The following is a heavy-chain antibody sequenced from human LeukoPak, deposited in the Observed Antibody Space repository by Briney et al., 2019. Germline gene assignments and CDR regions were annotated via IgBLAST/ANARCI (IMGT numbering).Heavy chain of an antibody. CDR3: ARDLGAYTYGYDY. Sequence: GASVKVSCKASGYTFTSYAMNWVRQAPGQGLEWMGWMNPNSGARTSAQKFQGRVTMTRDTSITTAYLELSRLGSDDTAVYYCARDLGAYTYGYDYWGQGALVTVSS. CDR2: MNPNSGAR. D-gene: IGHD5-18*01. V-gene: IGHV1-2*02. CDR1: GYTFTSYA. J-gene: IGHJ4*02.